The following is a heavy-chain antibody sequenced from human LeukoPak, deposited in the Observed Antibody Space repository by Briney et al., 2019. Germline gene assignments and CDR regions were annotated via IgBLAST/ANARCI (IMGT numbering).Heavy chain of an antibody. CDR1: GFTFSSYE. CDR3: ARAFNPLYSSSLGY. V-gene: IGHV3-48*03. J-gene: IGHJ4*02. Sequence: GGSLRLSCAASGFTFSSYEMNWVRQAPGKGLEWVSYISSSGSTIYYADSVKGRFTISRDNAKNTLYLQMNSLRAEDTAVYYCARAFNPLYSSSLGYWGQGTLVTVSS. CDR2: ISSSGSTI. D-gene: IGHD6-13*01.